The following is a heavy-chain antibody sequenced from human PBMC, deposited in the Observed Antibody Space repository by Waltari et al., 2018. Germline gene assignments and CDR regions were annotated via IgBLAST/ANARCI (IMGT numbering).Heavy chain of an antibody. J-gene: IGHJ4*02. CDR2: INQTGST. D-gene: IGHD3-22*01. CDR3: AGARRYDSSCYRRLDY. CDR1: GGSFSGYY. Sequence: QVQLQQWGAGLLKPSETLSLTCAVYGGSFSGYYWSWIRQPPGKGLEWIGEINQTGSTNYNPFPKRRCTISADTSTNQFSRKLISVTGADAAVYYCAGARRYDSSCYRRLDYWGQGTLVTVSS. V-gene: IGHV4-34*01.